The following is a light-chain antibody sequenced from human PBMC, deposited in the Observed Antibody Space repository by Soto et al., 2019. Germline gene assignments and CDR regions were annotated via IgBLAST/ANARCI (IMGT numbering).Light chain of an antibody. CDR3: QSYDSSLSVV. V-gene: IGLV1-40*01. J-gene: IGLJ2*01. CDR1: SSNIGAGYH. Sequence: QSVLTQPPSVSGAPGQRVTISCTGSSSNIGAGYHVHWYRQLPGTAPKLFIYGNSNRPSGVPDRFSGSKSGTSASLAITGLQAEDEADYYCQSYDSSLSVVFGAGTKLTVL. CDR2: GNS.